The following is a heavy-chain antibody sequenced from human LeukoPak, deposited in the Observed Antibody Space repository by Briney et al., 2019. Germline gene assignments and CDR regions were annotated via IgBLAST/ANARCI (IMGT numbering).Heavy chain of an antibody. CDR2: ISSSGSFI. Sequence: PGGSLRLSCAASGFTFSSYIMNWVRQAPGEGLEWVSSISSSGSFIYYADSVKGRFTISRDNARNSLFLQMNSLRAEDTAVYYCARDLRYCSSASCSENGAFDIWGQGTMVTVSS. CDR1: GFTFSSYI. V-gene: IGHV3-21*01. CDR3: ARDLRYCSSASCSENGAFDI. D-gene: IGHD2-2*01. J-gene: IGHJ3*02.